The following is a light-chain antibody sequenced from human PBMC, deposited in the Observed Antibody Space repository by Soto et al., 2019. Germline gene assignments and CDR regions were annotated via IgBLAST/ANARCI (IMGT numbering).Light chain of an antibody. V-gene: IGLV1-44*01. J-gene: IGLJ1*01. CDR2: TNN. CDR1: SSNIGSNT. CDR3: AAWDDSLNGYV. Sequence: QSVLTQPPSASGTPGQRVTISCSGSSSNIGSNTVNWYQQLPGTAPKLPIYTNNQRPSGVPDRFSGSKSGTSASLAISGLQCEDEADYYCAAWDDSLNGYVFGTGTKVTVL.